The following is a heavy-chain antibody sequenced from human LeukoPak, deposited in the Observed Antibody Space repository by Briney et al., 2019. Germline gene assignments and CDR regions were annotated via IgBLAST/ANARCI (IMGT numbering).Heavy chain of an antibody. J-gene: IGHJ4*02. CDR3: ARHAYSGSSESDY. Sequence: SETLSLTCTVSGGSISSYYWSWIRQPPGKGLEWIGYIYYSGGTNYNPSLKSRVTISVDTSKNQFSLKLSSVTAADTAVYYCARHAYSGSSESDYWGQGTLVTVSS. CDR2: IYYSGGT. CDR1: GGSISSYY. V-gene: IGHV4-59*08. D-gene: IGHD1-26*01.